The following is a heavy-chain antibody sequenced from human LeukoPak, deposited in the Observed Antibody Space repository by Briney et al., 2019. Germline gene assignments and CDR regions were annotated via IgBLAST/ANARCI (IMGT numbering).Heavy chain of an antibody. V-gene: IGHV4-59*01. CDR1: GGSISSYY. D-gene: IGHD6-13*01. Sequence: PSETLSLTCTVSGGSISSYYWSWIRQPPGKGLEWLGFIFYSGTTNYNPSLKSPVTISVDTSKNQFSLKLSSVTAADTAVYYCARVYYSSSYDYWYFDLWGRGTLVTVSS. CDR3: ARVYYSSSYDYWYFDL. J-gene: IGHJ2*01. CDR2: IFYSGTT.